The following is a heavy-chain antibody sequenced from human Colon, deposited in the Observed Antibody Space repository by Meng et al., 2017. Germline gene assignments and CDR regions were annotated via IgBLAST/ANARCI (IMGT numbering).Heavy chain of an antibody. V-gene: IGHV4-34*01. D-gene: IGHD3-10*01. CDR1: GGSFSGYY. Sequence: SETLSLTCAVHGGSFSGYYWSWSRQPPGKGLKWIGEINHSGSTNYNPSLKSRVTISVDTSKNQFSLKLSSVTAADTAVYYCARGALKFYGSGSYFDYWGQGTLVTVSS. CDR3: ARGALKFYGSGSYFDY. J-gene: IGHJ4*02. CDR2: INHSGST.